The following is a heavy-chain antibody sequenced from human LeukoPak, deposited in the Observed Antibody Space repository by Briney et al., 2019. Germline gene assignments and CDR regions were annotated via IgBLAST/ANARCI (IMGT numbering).Heavy chain of an antibody. CDR2: ISSSSSYI. V-gene: IGHV3-21*01. CDR3: ARDTRWLQLGARAFDI. Sequence: GGSLRLSCAASGFTFSSYSMNWVRQAPGKGLEWVSSISSSSSYIYYADSVKGRFTISRDNAKNSLYLQMNSLRAEDTAVYYCARDTRWLQLGARAFDIWGQGTMVIVSS. D-gene: IGHD5-24*01. CDR1: GFTFSSYS. J-gene: IGHJ3*02.